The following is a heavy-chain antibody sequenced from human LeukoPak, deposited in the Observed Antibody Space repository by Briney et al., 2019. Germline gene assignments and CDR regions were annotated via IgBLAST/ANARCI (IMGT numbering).Heavy chain of an antibody. CDR3: AREARERGGFDY. CDR2: IKQDGSEK. V-gene: IGHV3-7*01. D-gene: IGHD5-24*01. Sequence: ETLSLTCTVSGGSISSYYWSWVRQAPGKGLEWVANIKQDGSEKYYVDSVKGRFTISRDNAKNSLHLQMNSLRAEDTAVYYCAREARERGGFDYWGQGALVTVSS. CDR1: GGSISSYY. J-gene: IGHJ4*02.